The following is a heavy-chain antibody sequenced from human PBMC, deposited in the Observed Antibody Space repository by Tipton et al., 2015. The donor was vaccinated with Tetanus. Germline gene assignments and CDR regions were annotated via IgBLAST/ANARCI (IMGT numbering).Heavy chain of an antibody. Sequence: SLRLSCVASGFTFSNYAMSWVRQAPGKGLEWVSAVSGGGDSTYYADSVKGRFTISRDTSQNHLFLQMNSLRAEDTARYYCARDGSGSDFDYWGQGTLVTVSS. CDR1: GFTFSNYA. D-gene: IGHD6-19*01. CDR3: ARDGSGSDFDY. J-gene: IGHJ4*02. CDR2: VSGGGDST. V-gene: IGHV3-23*01.